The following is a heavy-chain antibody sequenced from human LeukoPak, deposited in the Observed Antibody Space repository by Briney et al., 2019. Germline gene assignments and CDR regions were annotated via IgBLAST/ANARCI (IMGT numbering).Heavy chain of an antibody. CDR2: ISWNSGSI. Sequence: SLRLSCAASGFTFDDYAMHWVRQAPGKGLEWVSGISWNSGSIGYADSVKGRFTISRDNAKNSLYLQMNSLRAEDTALYYCAKDNSYGFTHFDYWGQGTLVTVSS. V-gene: IGHV3-9*01. J-gene: IGHJ4*02. CDR1: GFTFDDYA. CDR3: AKDNSYGFTHFDY. D-gene: IGHD5-18*01.